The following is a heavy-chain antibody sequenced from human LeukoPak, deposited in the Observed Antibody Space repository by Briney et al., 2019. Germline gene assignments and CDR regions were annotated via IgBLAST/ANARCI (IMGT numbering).Heavy chain of an antibody. V-gene: IGHV4-4*07. CDR1: GGSISSYY. CDR3: ATEGVGITPFDY. J-gene: IGHJ4*02. Sequence: SETLSLTCTVSGGSISSYYWSWIRQPAGNGLEWIGRIYTSESTNYNPSLKSRVTMSVDTSKNQFSLKLSSVTAADTAVYYCATEGVGITPFDYWGQGTLVTVSS. CDR2: IYTSEST. D-gene: IGHD3-22*01.